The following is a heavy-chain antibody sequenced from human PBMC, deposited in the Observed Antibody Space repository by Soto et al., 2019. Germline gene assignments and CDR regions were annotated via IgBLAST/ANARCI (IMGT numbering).Heavy chain of an antibody. J-gene: IGHJ5*02. Sequence: GESLKISCSASGFTFSEYSMHWVRQAPGKGLQYVSTISSDGDITYYADSVKGRFTISRDNSKNTLYLQMNSLRPEDTAVYYCVKLSTFYDFLTVYYSPNFFDPWGREPLVTFPS. D-gene: IGHD3-9*01. CDR3: VKLSTFYDFLTVYYSPNFFDP. CDR1: GFTFSEYS. CDR2: ISSDGDIT. V-gene: IGHV3-64D*06.